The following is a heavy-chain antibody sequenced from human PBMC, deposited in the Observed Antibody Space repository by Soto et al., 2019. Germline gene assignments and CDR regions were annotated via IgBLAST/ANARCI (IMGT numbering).Heavy chain of an antibody. CDR2: IWYDGSNK. CDR3: ARGPYDILTGLNYYYFDY. CDR1: GFTFSSYG. D-gene: IGHD3-9*01. V-gene: IGHV3-33*01. J-gene: IGHJ4*02. Sequence: GGSLRLSCAASGFTFSSYGMHWVRQAPGKGLEWVAVIWYDGSNKYYADSVKGRFTISRDNSKNTLYLQMNSLRAEDTAVYYCARGPYDILTGLNYYYFDYWGQGTLVTVSS.